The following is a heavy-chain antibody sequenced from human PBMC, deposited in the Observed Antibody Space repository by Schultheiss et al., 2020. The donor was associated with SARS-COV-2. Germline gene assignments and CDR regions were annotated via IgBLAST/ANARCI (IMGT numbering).Heavy chain of an antibody. CDR3: ARQRSGSYHGDFVWWFDP. Sequence: SETLSLTCTVSGGSISSGDYYWSWIRQPPGKGLEWIGYIYYSGSTYYNPSLKSRVTISVDTSKNQFSLKLSSVTAADTAVYYCARQRSGSYHGDFVWWFDPWGQGTLVTVSS. D-gene: IGHD3-10*01. V-gene: IGHV4-30-4*01. CDR1: GGSISSGDYY. J-gene: IGHJ5*02. CDR2: IYYSGST.